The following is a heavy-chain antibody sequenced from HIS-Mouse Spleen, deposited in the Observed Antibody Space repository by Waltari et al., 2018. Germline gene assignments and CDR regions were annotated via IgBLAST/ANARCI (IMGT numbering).Heavy chain of an antibody. D-gene: IGHD3-16*01. J-gene: IGHJ3*02. V-gene: IGHV4-39*07. CDR2: IYYSGST. CDR3: ARDSGGSDI. CDR1: GGPIRRSSYY. Sequence: QLQLQESGPGLVKPSETLSLTCTVSGGPIRRSSYYWGWLRQPPGKGLEWIGSIYYSGSTYYNPSLKSRVTISVDTSKNQFSLKLSSVTAADTAVYYCARDSGGSDIWGQGTMVTVSS.